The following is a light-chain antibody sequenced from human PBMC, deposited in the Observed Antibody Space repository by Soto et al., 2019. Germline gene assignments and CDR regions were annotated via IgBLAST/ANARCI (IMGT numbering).Light chain of an antibody. CDR3: QHFDNLPPA. V-gene: IGKV1-33*01. Sequence: DIQMTQSPSSLSASVGDRVTITCQASQDISNYLNWYQQKPGKAPKLLIYDASNLETGGPSRFSGSGSGTDFTFTISSLQPEDFATYYCQHFDNLPPAFGGGTKVEIK. CDR1: QDISNY. CDR2: DAS. J-gene: IGKJ4*01.